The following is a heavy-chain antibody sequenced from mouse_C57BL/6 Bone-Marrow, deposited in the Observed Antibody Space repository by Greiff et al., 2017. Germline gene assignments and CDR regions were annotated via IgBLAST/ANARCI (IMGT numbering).Heavy chain of an antibody. CDR1: GFTFSSYG. CDR3: ARHLSYDRLWYFDV. J-gene: IGHJ1*03. CDR2: ISSGGSYT. Sequence: DVKLVESGGDLVKPGGSLKLSCAASGFTFSSYGMSWVRQTPDKRLEWVATISSGGSYTYYPDSVKGRFTISRDNAKNTLYLQMSSLKSEDTAMYYCARHLSYDRLWYFDVWGTGTTVTVSS. V-gene: IGHV5-6*02. D-gene: IGHD2-4*01.